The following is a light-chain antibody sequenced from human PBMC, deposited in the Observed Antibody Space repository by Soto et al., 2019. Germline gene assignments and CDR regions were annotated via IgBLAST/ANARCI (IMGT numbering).Light chain of an antibody. CDR2: EGN. V-gene: IGLV2-23*01. Sequence: QSVLAQPASVSGSPGQSITISCTASSSHIGSSNLVSWYQHHSGKAPKLIIYEGNKRPSGASNRFSGSKSGKTASLTISGLQAEDEGTYYCCSYAGSSPLYVFGTGTKV. CDR3: CSYAGSSPLYV. J-gene: IGLJ1*01. CDR1: SSHIGSSNL.